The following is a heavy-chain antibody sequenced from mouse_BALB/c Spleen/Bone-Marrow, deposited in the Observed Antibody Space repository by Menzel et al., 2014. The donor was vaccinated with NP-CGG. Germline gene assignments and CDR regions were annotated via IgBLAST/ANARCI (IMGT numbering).Heavy chain of an antibody. Sequence: VQLQQSGAELVKPGASVKLSCTASGFNIXDTYMHWVKQRPEQGLEWIGRIDPASGNTKYDPKFQGKATITADTSSNTAYLQLSSLTSEDTAVYYCARIYYYGRGYFDYWGQGTTLTVSS. CDR2: IDPASGNT. CDR3: ARIYYYGRGYFDY. J-gene: IGHJ2*01. CDR1: GFNIXDTY. D-gene: IGHD1-1*01. V-gene: IGHV14-3*02.